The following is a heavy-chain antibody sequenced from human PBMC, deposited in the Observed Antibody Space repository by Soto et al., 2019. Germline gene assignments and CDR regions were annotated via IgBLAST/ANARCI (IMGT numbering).Heavy chain of an antibody. D-gene: IGHD5-12*01. CDR3: ARGAGYRFDP. J-gene: IGHJ5*02. V-gene: IGHV3-74*01. CDR1: GFTFSGYW. CDR2: ISSDGSRT. Sequence: VGSLRLSCAASGFTFSGYWMHWVRQVPGKGLVWVSIISSDGSRTVYADSVKGRFTISRENAKNMLYLQMNSLTDEDTAVYYCARGAGYRFDPWGQGTLVTVSS.